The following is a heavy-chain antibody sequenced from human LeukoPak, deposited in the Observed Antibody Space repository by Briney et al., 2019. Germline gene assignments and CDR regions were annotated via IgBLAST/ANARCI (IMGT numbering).Heavy chain of an antibody. J-gene: IGHJ6*03. CDR3: ARAGRIKSYYYYMDV. CDR2: INPNSGGT. CDR1: GYTFTGYY. Sequence: ASVKVSCKASGYTFTGYYMHWVRQAPGQGLEWMGWINPNSGGTNYAQKFQGRVTLTRDTSISTAYMELSRLRSDDTAMYYCARAGRIKSYYYYMDVWGKGTTVTVSS. V-gene: IGHV1-2*02.